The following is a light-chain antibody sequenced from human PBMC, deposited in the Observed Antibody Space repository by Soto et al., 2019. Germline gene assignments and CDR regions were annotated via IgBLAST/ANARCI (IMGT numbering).Light chain of an antibody. V-gene: IGKV3D-15*01. Sequence: EIVMTQSPATLSVSPGEGATLSCRASQSIRTDLAWYQQKSGQGPRLLIYDASTRATGIPARFSGSGSGTEFTLTISSLQSEDFAVYYCQQYNNWPPWTFGQGTKVDI. J-gene: IGKJ1*01. CDR3: QQYNNWPPWT. CDR1: QSIRTD. CDR2: DAS.